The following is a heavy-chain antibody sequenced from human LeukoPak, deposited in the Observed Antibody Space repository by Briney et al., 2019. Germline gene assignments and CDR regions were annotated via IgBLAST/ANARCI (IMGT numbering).Heavy chain of an antibody. D-gene: IGHD6-19*01. V-gene: IGHV1-2*02. CDR1: GYTFTDYH. CDR3: AVGWLVPYYFDY. J-gene: IGHJ4*02. Sequence: ASVKVSCKASGYTFTDYHMHWVRQAPGQGLEWMGWINPNSGGTNYAQKFQGRVTMTRDTSISTAYMELRSLRSDDTAVYYCAVGWLVPYYFDYWGQGTLVTVSS. CDR2: INPNSGGT.